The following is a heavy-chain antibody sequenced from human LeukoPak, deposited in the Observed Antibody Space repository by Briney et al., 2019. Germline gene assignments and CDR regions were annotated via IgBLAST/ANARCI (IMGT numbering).Heavy chain of an antibody. CDR1: GGSFSGYS. CDR2: INHSGST. Sequence: LETLSLTCAVYGGSFSGYSWSWIRQPPGKGLEWIGEINHSGSTNHNPSLNSRATISVATSKNQFPLKLSSVTAADTAVYSCASVTMIVVVNWFDPWGQGTLVTVSS. D-gene: IGHD3-22*01. J-gene: IGHJ5*02. CDR3: ASVTMIVVVNWFDP. V-gene: IGHV4-34*04.